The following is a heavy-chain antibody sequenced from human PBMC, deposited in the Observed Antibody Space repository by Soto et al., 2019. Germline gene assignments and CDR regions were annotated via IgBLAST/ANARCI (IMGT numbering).Heavy chain of an antibody. CDR1: GGTFSSYA. D-gene: IGHD6-13*01. CDR3: ARDSSSWPFDP. J-gene: IGHJ5*02. V-gene: IGHV1-69*06. Sequence: ASVKVSCKASGGTFSSYAISWVRQAPGQGLEWMGGIIPIFGTANYAQKFQGRVTITADKSTSTAYMERSSLRSEDTAVYYCARDSSSWPFDPWGQGTLVTVSS. CDR2: IIPIFGTA.